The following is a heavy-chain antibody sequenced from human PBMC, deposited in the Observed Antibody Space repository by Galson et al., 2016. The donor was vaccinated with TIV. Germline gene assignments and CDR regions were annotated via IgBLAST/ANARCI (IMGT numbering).Heavy chain of an antibody. CDR2: MNPNSGDT. CDR1: GYNFSNYD. Sequence: SVKVSCKASGYNFSNYDINWVRQAAGQGLEWMGWMNPNSGDTGYAEKFQGRLAMTSDTSLHTAFMELRSLRSDDTAVYYCAREGGSDFDYWGQGTLVIVSS. J-gene: IGHJ4*02. V-gene: IGHV1-8*02. D-gene: IGHD2-15*01. CDR3: AREGGSDFDY.